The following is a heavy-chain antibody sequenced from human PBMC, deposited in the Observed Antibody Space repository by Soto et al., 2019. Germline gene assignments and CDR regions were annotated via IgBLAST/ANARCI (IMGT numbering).Heavy chain of an antibody. CDR1: GFSFSTYW. CDR2: INVDGNTI. Sequence: EVQLVESGGGLVQPGGSLRLSCAASGFSFSTYWMYWVRQAPRKGLVWVSRINVDGNTINYADSVKGRFTVSRDNAKNTLYLQMNSLRAEDTAVYYCARDEGRQGPEYFHHWGQGTLVTVSS. CDR3: ARDEGRQGPEYFHH. V-gene: IGHV3-74*01. J-gene: IGHJ1*01.